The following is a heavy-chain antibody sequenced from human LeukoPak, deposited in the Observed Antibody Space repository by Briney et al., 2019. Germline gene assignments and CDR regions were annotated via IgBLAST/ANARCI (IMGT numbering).Heavy chain of an antibody. J-gene: IGHJ4*02. Sequence: KSSETLSLTCTVSGGSISSYYWSWIRQPPGKGLEWIGYIYYSGSTNYNPSLKSRVTISVDTSKNQFSLKLSSVTAADTAVYYCARQVDSSGYYDYWGQGTLVTVSS. CDR3: ARQVDSSGYYDY. CDR2: IYYSGST. D-gene: IGHD3-22*01. V-gene: IGHV4-59*08. CDR1: GGSISSYY.